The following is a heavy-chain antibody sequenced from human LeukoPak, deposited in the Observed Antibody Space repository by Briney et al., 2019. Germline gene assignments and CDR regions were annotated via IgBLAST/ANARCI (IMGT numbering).Heavy chain of an antibody. Sequence: ASVKVSCKTSGYTFSRYYIHWVRQAPGQGLEWMGIINTSGATTRYGQKIKGRVTATRDTSTSTVYMEMSSLNSEDTAVYYCARGLESSGWYGMDVWGQGTTIIVSS. V-gene: IGHV1-46*01. CDR3: ARGLESSGWYGMDV. D-gene: IGHD6-19*01. J-gene: IGHJ6*02. CDR1: GYTFSRYY. CDR2: INTSGATT.